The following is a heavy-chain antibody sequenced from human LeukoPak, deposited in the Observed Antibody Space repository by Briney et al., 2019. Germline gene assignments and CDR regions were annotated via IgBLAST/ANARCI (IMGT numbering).Heavy chain of an antibody. J-gene: IGHJ4*02. Sequence: ASVKVSCKASGYTFTSYYMHWVRQAPGQGLEWMGIINPSGGSTSYAQKFQGRVTMTRDTSTSTVYMELSSLRSEDTAVYYCASGEAYYDFWSGYKAFDYWGQGTLVTVSS. V-gene: IGHV1-46*01. CDR2: INPSGGST. CDR1: GYTFTSYY. CDR3: ASGEAYYDFWSGYKAFDY. D-gene: IGHD3-3*01.